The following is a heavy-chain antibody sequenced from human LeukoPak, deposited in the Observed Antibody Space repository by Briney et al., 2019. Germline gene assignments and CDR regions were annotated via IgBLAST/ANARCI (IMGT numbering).Heavy chain of an antibody. Sequence: GGSLRLSCAASGFTFSSYWMHWVRQAPGKGLVWVSRINSDGSSASYADSVKGRFTISRDNAKNTLYLQMNSLRAEDTAVYYCARAVPAARGALGYWGQGTLVTVSS. V-gene: IGHV3-74*01. J-gene: IGHJ4*02. CDR3: ARAVPAARGALGY. D-gene: IGHD2-2*01. CDR2: INSDGSSA. CDR1: GFTFSSYW.